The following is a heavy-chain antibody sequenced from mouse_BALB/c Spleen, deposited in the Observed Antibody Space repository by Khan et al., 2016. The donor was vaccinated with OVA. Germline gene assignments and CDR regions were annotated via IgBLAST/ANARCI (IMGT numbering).Heavy chain of an antibody. V-gene: IGHV1-76*01. J-gene: IGHJ2*01. CDR2: IYPGTDNT. D-gene: IGHD1-1*01. Sequence: QVQLKQSGAELVRPGASVKLSCKTSGYIFTSYWIHWVKQRSGQGLEWIARIYPGTDNTYNNQKLKDKASLTADKSSSTAYLQLSSLKSEDSAVYFCAREEALYYFDYWGQGTTLTVSS. CDR1: GYIFTSYW. CDR3: AREEALYYFDY.